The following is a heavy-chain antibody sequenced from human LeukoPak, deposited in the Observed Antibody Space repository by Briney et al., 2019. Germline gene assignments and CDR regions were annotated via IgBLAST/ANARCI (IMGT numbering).Heavy chain of an antibody. Sequence: PGGSLRLSCAASGFTFSSYWMHWVRQVPGNGLVWVARINPGGSSMTYADSVKGRFTISRDNAKNTLYLQMDSLRAEDTGVYYCARSNQADDYWGQGTLVTVSS. CDR3: ARSNQADDY. CDR1: GFTFSSYW. J-gene: IGHJ4*02. D-gene: IGHD1-14*01. CDR2: INPGGSSM. V-gene: IGHV3-74*01.